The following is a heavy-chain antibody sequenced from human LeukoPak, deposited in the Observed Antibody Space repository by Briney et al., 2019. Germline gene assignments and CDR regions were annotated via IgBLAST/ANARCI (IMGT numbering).Heavy chain of an antibody. J-gene: IGHJ4*02. CDR1: GGSISSYY. V-gene: IGHV4-59*01. Sequence: SETLSLTCTVSGGSISSYYWSWIRQPPGKGLEWIGYIYYSGSTNYNPSLKSRVTISVDTSKNQFSLKLSSVTAADTAVYYCARYGNYYDSSGADYWGQGTLVTVSS. CDR3: ARYGNYYDSSGADY. D-gene: IGHD3-22*01. CDR2: IYYSGST.